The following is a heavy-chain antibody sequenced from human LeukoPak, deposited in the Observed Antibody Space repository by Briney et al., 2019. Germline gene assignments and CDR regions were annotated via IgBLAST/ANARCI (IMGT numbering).Heavy chain of an antibody. CDR2: ISAYNGNT. Sequence: APVKVSCKASGYTFTSYGISWVRQAPGQGLEWMGWISAYNGNTNYAQKLQGRVTMTTDTSTSTAYMELRSLRSDDTAVYYCARDPIVVVVAANNDAFDIWGQGTMVTVSS. V-gene: IGHV1-18*01. CDR1: GYTFTSYG. CDR3: ARDPIVVVVAANNDAFDI. J-gene: IGHJ3*02. D-gene: IGHD2-15*01.